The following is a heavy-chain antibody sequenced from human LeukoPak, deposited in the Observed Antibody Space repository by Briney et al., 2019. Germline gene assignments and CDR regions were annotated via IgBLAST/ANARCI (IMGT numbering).Heavy chain of an antibody. CDR2: ISYDGSNK. J-gene: IGHJ4*02. Sequence: QSGGSLRLSCAASGFIFSNSAMHWVRQAPGKGLEWVAVISYDGSNKYYADSVTGRFTISRDNSKNTLYLQMNSLRAEDTAVYYCAKDIEEWLVKGGGCFDYWGQGTLVTVSS. V-gene: IGHV3-30*18. CDR3: AKDIEEWLVKGGGCFDY. D-gene: IGHD6-19*01. CDR1: GFIFSNSA.